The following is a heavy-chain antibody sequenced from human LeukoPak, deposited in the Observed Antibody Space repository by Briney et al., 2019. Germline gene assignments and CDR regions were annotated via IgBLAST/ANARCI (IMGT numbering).Heavy chain of an antibody. Sequence: GGSLRLSCAASGFTFSSYSMNWVRQAPGKGLEWVSSISSSSSYIYYADSVKGRFTISRDNAKNTLYLQMNSLRAEDTAVYYCAKVTYGSGTYGAFDSWGQGTLVTVSS. CDR1: GFTFSSYS. J-gene: IGHJ4*02. CDR2: ISSSSSYI. CDR3: AKVTYGSGTYGAFDS. V-gene: IGHV3-21*04. D-gene: IGHD3-10*01.